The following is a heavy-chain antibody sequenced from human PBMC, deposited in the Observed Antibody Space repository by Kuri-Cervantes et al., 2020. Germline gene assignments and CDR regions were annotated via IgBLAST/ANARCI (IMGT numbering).Heavy chain of an antibody. D-gene: IGHD3-10*01. Sequence: GGSLRLSCAASGFTFSSFDMSWVRQAPGKGLEWVSGIRASGSNTYYAASVKGRFTISRDNSKNTLYLQMNSLRAEDTAVYYCYCRSAGSGSRDYWGQGTLVTVSS. J-gene: IGHJ4*02. V-gene: IGHV3-23*01. CDR3: YCRSAGSGSRDY. CDR2: IRASGSNT. CDR1: GFTFSSFD.